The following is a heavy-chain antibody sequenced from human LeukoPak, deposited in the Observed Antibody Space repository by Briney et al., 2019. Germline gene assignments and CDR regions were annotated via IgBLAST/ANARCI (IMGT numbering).Heavy chain of an antibody. D-gene: IGHD3-10*01. Sequence: GGSLRLSCAVSGFXVSSNYMSWVRQAPGKGLEWVSVIYSGGGTYYADSVKGRFTISRDNSKNTVYLQMNSLRVEDTAVYYCARSRGTFFPHDYWGQGTLVTVTS. CDR3: ARSRGTFFPHDY. V-gene: IGHV3-66*01. CDR1: GFXVSSNY. J-gene: IGHJ4*02. CDR2: IYSGGGT.